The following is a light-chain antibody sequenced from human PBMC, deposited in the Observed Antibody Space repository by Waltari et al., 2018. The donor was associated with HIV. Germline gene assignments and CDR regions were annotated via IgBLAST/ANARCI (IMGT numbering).Light chain of an antibody. CDR1: NSDIGGHDY. CDR3: TSYTSRSSTIPYV. Sequence: QSALTQPASVSGSPGQSITISCTGTNSDIGGHDYVSWYQQHPRKVYKLIIYVVSNRPSGVSDRFSGSKSGNAASLTISGLQAEDEADYYCTSYTSRSSTIPYVFGTGTEVTVL. CDR2: VVS. V-gene: IGLV2-14*03. J-gene: IGLJ1*01.